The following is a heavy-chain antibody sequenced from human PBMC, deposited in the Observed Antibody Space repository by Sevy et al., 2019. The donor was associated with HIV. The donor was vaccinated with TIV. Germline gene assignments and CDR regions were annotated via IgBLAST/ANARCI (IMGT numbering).Heavy chain of an antibody. Sequence: ASVKVSCKVSGYTLSRFSMHWVRQAPRKGLEWIATFDPEDGERIYAQKFQDRVTMTEDTSPDTAYMELSSLRSDDTAVYYCATTKDYYDGSGYPFDYWGQGSLVTVSS. V-gene: IGHV1-24*01. CDR1: GYTLSRFS. CDR2: FDPEDGER. J-gene: IGHJ4*02. CDR3: ATTKDYYDGSGYPFDY. D-gene: IGHD3-22*01.